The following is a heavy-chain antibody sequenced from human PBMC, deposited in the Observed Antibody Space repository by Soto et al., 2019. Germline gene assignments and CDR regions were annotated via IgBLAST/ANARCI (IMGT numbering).Heavy chain of an antibody. V-gene: IGHV3-33*01. CDR3: ARGWIQTSFDY. CDR1: GFTFSTYG. D-gene: IGHD5-18*01. CDR2: IWYDGSDK. Sequence: ESGGGVVQPGRSLRLSCAASGFTFSTYGMHWVRQAPGKGLEWVALIWYDGSDKYYADSVKGRFTISRDNSKNTLYLQMNSLRDEDTAIYYCARGWIQTSFDYWGQGTLVTVSS. J-gene: IGHJ4*02.